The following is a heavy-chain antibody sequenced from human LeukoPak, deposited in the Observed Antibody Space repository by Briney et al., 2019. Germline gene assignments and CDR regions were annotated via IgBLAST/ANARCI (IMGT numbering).Heavy chain of an antibody. CDR1: GDSGASSGSYW. V-gene: IGHV4-61*01. J-gene: IGHJ4*02. CDR2: VHSSGST. D-gene: IGHD3-10*01. Sequence: SETLSLTCDVSGDSGASSGSYWSGWFRQPPGKGLEWIGYVHSSGSTKYNSSLGSRVTIPMDTSRNQFSLKLSSVTAADTAVYYCARDRRITMVRGVIGLGYWGQGTLVTVSS. CDR3: ARDRRITMVRGVIGLGY.